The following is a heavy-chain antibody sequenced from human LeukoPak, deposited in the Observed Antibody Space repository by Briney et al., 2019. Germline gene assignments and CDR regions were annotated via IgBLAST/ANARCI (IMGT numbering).Heavy chain of an antibody. CDR3: GRRFDS. CDR2: IYSTGNT. V-gene: IGHV4-59*08. Sequence: PSETLSLTCTVSGGSISSSWTWIRQPPGKGLEYIGYIYSTGNTNYNPSLKGRVTISVDTSKNQFSLKLNSVTAADTAVYYCGRRFDSWGQGTLVTVSS. CDR1: GGSISSS. J-gene: IGHJ4*02.